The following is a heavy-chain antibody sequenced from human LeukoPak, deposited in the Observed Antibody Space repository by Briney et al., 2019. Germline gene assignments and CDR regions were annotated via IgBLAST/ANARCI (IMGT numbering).Heavy chain of an antibody. V-gene: IGHV3-23*01. CDR1: GFAFSSYA. Sequence: GGSLRLSCVASGFAFSSYAMSWVRQAPGKGLEWVSAISGSGGSTYYADSEKGRFSISRDNSKNTLYLQMNSLRAEDTAVYYCAKGAPITIFGVVIRQDYYYYGMDVWGQGTTVTVSS. CDR2: ISGSGGST. D-gene: IGHD3-3*01. CDR3: AKGAPITIFGVVIRQDYYYYGMDV. J-gene: IGHJ6*02.